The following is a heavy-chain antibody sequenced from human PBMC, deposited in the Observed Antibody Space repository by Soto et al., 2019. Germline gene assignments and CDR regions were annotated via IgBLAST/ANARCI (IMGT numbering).Heavy chain of an antibody. V-gene: IGHV4-30-2*01. CDR3: ASARGGYYGSGSYYTYYFDY. CDR2: IYHSGST. D-gene: IGHD3-10*01. Sequence: SETLSLTCAVSGGSISSGGYSWSWIRQPPGKGLEWIGYIYHSGSTYYNPSLKSRVTISVDRSKNQFSLKLSSVTAADTAVYYCASARGGYYGSGSYYTYYFDYWGQGTLVTVSS. CDR1: GGSISSGGYS. J-gene: IGHJ4*02.